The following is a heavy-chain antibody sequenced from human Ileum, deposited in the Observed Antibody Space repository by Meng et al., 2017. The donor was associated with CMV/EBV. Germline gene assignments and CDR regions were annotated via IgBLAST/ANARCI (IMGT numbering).Heavy chain of an antibody. D-gene: IGHD3-10*01. J-gene: IGHJ4*02. Sequence: VHRQRSGPGLVKTSETLSLTCYVSGGSISNYYWSWIRQPAGKGLEWIAHIYTSGTTNYNPSLKSRVTMSVDTSRNQFSLKLTSVTAADTAVYYCARNYGSGNWNFFHYWGQGTLVTVSS. CDR1: GGSISNYY. V-gene: IGHV4-4*07. CDR2: IYTSGTT. CDR3: ARNYGSGNWNFFHY.